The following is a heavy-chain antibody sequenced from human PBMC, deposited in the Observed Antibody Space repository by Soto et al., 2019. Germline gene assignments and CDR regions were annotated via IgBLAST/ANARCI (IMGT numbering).Heavy chain of an antibody. D-gene: IGHD2-15*01. Sequence: QVQLVQSGAEVKKPGSSVKISCKAFGGSFSDYAISWVREAPGQGLEWMGGIIPIFGTPNYAQKFQDRVTFTAHESTNTAYMELSRLTSEDTAVCYCARDRAPRGWSYLDLWGQGTQVTVSS. CDR3: ARDRAPRGWSYLDL. CDR2: IIPIFGTP. V-gene: IGHV1-69*01. J-gene: IGHJ4*02. CDR1: GGSFSDYA.